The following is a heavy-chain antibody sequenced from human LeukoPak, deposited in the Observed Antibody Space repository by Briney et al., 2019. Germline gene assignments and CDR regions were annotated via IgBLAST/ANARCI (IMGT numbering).Heavy chain of an antibody. CDR2: IKKDGSEK. CDR3: ARGGDNGYYYYYYMDV. CDR1: GFTFSTYW. D-gene: IGHD4-23*01. V-gene: IGHV3-7*04. J-gene: IGHJ6*03. Sequence: GGSLRLSCAASGFTFSTYWMSWVRQAPGKGLEWVANIKKDGSEKYYVDSVKGRFTISRDNAKNSLYLQMNSLRAEDTAVYYCARGGDNGYYYYYYMDVWGKGTTVTVSS.